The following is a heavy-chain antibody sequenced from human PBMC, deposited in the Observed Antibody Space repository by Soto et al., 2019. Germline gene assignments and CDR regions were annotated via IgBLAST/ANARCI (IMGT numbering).Heavy chain of an antibody. V-gene: IGHV4-34*01. J-gene: IGHJ4*02. CDR2: INHSGST. CDR3: ARGKDRPPRHFDY. Sequence: SETLSLTCAVYGGSFVCYSWSWSRKPPGKGLEWIGEINHSGSTNYNPSLKSRVTISVDTSKNQFSLKLSSVTAADTAVYYCARGKDRPPRHFDYWGQGTLVTVSS. CDR1: GGSFVCYS.